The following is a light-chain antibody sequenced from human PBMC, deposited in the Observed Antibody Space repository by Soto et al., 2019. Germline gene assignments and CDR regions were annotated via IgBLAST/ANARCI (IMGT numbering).Light chain of an antibody. Sequence: QSALTQPPSASGSPGQSVTISCIGTSSDVGGYNYVSCYQQPPGNAPNLLIYGVSERPSGVPDRFSGSKSGNTASLTVSGLQAEDEADYYCSSDADSNTVVFGGGTKLTVL. V-gene: IGLV2-8*01. CDR1: SSDVGGYNY. CDR3: SSDADSNTVV. J-gene: IGLJ2*01. CDR2: GVS.